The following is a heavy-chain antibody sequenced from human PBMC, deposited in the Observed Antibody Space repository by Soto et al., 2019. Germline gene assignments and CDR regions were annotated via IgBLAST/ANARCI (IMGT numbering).Heavy chain of an antibody. J-gene: IGHJ5*02. V-gene: IGHV1-69*13. CDR2: IIPIFGSA. CDR3: AKDGGKDGYFGNWFDP. Sequence: SVKVSCKASGYTFTSYDINWVRQATGQGLEWLGRIIPIFGSANYAQKFQGRVTITADESTTTAYMELSSLRSDDTAVYYCAKDGGKDGYFGNWFDPWGQGTLVTVSS. CDR1: GYTFTSYD. D-gene: IGHD5-12*01.